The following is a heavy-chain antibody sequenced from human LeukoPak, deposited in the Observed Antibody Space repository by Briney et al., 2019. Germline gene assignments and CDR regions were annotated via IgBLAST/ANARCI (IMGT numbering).Heavy chain of an antibody. CDR2: IIPLFGTA. Sequence: AASVKVSCKASGGTFSSYAISWVRQAPGQGLEWMGGIIPLFGTANYAQKFQGRVTITADESTSTAYMELSSLRSEDTAVYYCARGSLYYYDSSGYYYDYWGQGTLVTVSS. CDR1: GGTFSSYA. J-gene: IGHJ4*02. CDR3: ARGSLYYYDSSGYYYDY. D-gene: IGHD3-22*01. V-gene: IGHV1-69*13.